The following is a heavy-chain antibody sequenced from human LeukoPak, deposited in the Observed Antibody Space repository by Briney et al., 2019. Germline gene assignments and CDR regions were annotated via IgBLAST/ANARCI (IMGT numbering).Heavy chain of an antibody. CDR3: ARGGYKPFDY. D-gene: IGHD5-24*01. J-gene: IGHJ4*02. CDR2: INHSGST. V-gene: IGHV4-34*01. Sequence: PWETLSLTCAVYGGSFSGYYWSWIRQPPGKGLEWIGEINHSGSTNYNPSLKSRVTISVDTSKNQFSLKLSSVTAADTAAYYCARGGYKPFDYWGQGTLVTVSS. CDR1: GGSFSGYY.